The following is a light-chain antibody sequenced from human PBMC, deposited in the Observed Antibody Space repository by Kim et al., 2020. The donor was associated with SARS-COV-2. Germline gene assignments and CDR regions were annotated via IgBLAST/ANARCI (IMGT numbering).Light chain of an antibody. V-gene: IGLV1-40*01. Sequence: QRVIISCTGSSSNIGAGYDVRWYQQLPGTAPKLLIYGNSNRPSGVPDRFSGSKSGTSASLAITGLQAEDEADYYCQSYDSSLSGSVFGGGTQLTVL. CDR2: GNS. J-gene: IGLJ3*02. CDR3: QSYDSSLSGSV. CDR1: SSNIGAGYD.